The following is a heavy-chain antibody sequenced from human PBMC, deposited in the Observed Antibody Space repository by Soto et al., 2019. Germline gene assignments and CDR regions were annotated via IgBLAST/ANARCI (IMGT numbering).Heavy chain of an antibody. CDR2: FYYSQST. D-gene: IGHD4-17*01. V-gene: IGHV4-39*01. Sequence: SETLSLTCTVSGGSLTSNSYYWGWIRQPPGKGLEWIGSFYYSQSTYFNPSLKSRVTISVETSKNQYSLKLSAVTAADTAVYYCARRSTVTYDYWGQRILVTVSS. CDR3: ARRSTVTYDY. CDR1: GGSLTSNSYY. J-gene: IGHJ4*02.